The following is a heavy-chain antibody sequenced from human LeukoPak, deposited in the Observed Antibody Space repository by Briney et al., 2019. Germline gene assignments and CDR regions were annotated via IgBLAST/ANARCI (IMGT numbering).Heavy chain of an antibody. Sequence: GASVKVSCKASGYTFTGYYMHWVRQAPGQGLEWMGWINPNSGSTNYAQKFQGRVTMTRDTSISTAYMELSRLRSDDTAVYYCARSEMGYYDSSGYDAFDIWGQGTMVTVSS. V-gene: IGHV1-2*02. CDR3: ARSEMGYYDSSGYDAFDI. CDR2: INPNSGST. CDR1: GYTFTGYY. J-gene: IGHJ3*02. D-gene: IGHD3-22*01.